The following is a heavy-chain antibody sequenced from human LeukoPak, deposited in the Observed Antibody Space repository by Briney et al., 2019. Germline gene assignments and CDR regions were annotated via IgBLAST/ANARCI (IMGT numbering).Heavy chain of an antibody. Sequence: ASVKVSCKASGSTFTGYYMHWVRQAPGQGLEWMGWINPNSGDTKYAQKFQGRVTMTRDTSISTAYMELSRLRSDDTAVYYCATQRGSYLWGTDFDYWGQGTLVTVYS. J-gene: IGHJ4*02. CDR1: GSTFTGYY. V-gene: IGHV1-2*02. CDR2: INPNSGDT. CDR3: ATQRGSYLWGTDFDY. D-gene: IGHD3-16*01.